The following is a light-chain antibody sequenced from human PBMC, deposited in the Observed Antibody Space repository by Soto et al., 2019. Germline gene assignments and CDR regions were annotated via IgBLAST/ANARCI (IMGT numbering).Light chain of an antibody. Sequence: EIVLTQSPGTLSLSPGERASLSCRASQSVTSSYLAWYQQKPGQAPRLLIYVSSNRATGIPDSFSGSGAGTDFTLTISRLEPEDFAVYYYQQYGSSPWTFGQGTKVEIK. J-gene: IGKJ1*01. CDR1: QSVTSSY. CDR3: QQYGSSPWT. V-gene: IGKV3-20*01. CDR2: VSS.